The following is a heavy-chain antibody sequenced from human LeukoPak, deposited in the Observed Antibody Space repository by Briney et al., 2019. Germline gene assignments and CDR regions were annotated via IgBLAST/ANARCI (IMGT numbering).Heavy chain of an antibody. V-gene: IGHV4-31*03. Sequence: KSSETLSLTCPVSGGSISSGVYYWSWIRQYPGKGLEWIGYIYYSGSTYCNPSLKSRVTISVDKSKSQFSLNLSSVTAADTAVYHCARDDTGVIRGIRFHYWGQGTLVTVSS. J-gene: IGHJ4*02. CDR2: IYYSGST. CDR1: GGSISSGVYY. D-gene: IGHD3-10*01. CDR3: ARDDTGVIRGIRFHY.